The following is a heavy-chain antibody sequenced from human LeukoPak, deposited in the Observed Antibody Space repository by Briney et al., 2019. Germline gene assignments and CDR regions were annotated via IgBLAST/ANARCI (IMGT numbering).Heavy chain of an antibody. CDR3: ARGRPHGNDY. V-gene: IGHV3-74*01. CDR1: GFTFSSYW. D-gene: IGHD4-23*01. CDR2: IASDGSST. J-gene: IGHJ4*02. Sequence: SRGSLRLSCAASGFTFSSYWMNWVRQAPGKGLVWVSRIASDGSSTTYADSVKGRFSISRDNAKNTLYLQMNSLRVGDTAVYYCARGRPHGNDYWGQGTLVTVSS.